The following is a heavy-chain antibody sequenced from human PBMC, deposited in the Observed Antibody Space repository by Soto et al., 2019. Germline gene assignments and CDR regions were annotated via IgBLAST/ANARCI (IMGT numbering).Heavy chain of an antibody. D-gene: IGHD3-22*01. CDR1: GGSTRRRSNY. CDR2: IYDSGST. CDR3: ARPVDYDSSWAKPDDAFDI. J-gene: IGHJ3*02. Sequence: ETLSLTCTVPGGSTRRRSNYWGWIRQPPGKGLEGMGIIYDSGSTYYNPSLKSQITISVDTSKSPFSLKLSSVTAADTAVYYCARPVDYDSSWAKPDDAFDIWGQGTMVTVSS. V-gene: IGHV4-39*01.